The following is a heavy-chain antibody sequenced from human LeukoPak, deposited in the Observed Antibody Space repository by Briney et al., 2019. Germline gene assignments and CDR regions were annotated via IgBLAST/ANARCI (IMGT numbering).Heavy chain of an antibody. Sequence: SETLSLTCTVSGGSTSSYYWSWIRQPPGKGLEWIGRIFTSGVISGNTNYNPSLESRVTMSVDASKNQFSLKLTSVTAADTAVYYCARPGYSGYEPPQNWFDPWGQGTLVTVSS. J-gene: IGHJ5*02. V-gene: IGHV4-4*07. D-gene: IGHD5-12*01. CDR3: ARPGYSGYEPPQNWFDP. CDR1: GGSTSSYY. CDR2: IFTSGVISGNT.